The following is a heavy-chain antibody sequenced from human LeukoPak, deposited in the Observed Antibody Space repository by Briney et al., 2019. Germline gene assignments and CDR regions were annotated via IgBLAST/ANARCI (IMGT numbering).Heavy chain of an antibody. V-gene: IGHV4-30-4*01. CDR2: IYYSGST. J-gene: IGHJ4*02. CDR1: GGSISSGDYY. Sequence: SQTLSLTCTVSGGSISSGDYYWSWIRQPPGKGLEWIGYIYYSGSTYYNPSLKSRVTISVDTSKNQFSLKLSSVTAADTAVYYCARSRYDGSGYWDYWGQGTLVTVSS. D-gene: IGHD3-22*01. CDR3: ARSRYDGSGYWDY.